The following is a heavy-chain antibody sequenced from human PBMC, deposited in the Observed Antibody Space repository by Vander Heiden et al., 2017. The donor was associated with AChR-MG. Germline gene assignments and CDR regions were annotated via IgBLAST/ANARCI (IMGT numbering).Heavy chain of an antibody. CDR2: INQDESAR. J-gene: IGHJ6*02. V-gene: IGHV3-7*01. Sequence: EMQLVESGGGLVQPGGSLRLSCVGSGFDFRNYWMAWVRQAPGKGLEWVANINQDESARHFVDSVRGRFSISRDNSKNSLYLQMNSLRDEDTALYYCARDNFMDVWGHGTKGTVAS. D-gene: IGHD1-1*01. CDR1: GFDFRNYW. CDR3: ARDNFMDV.